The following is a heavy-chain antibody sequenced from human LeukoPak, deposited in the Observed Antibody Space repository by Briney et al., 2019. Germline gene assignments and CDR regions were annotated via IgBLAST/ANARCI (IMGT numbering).Heavy chain of an antibody. Sequence: GGSLRLSCAASGFTFSSYSMKWVRQAPGKGLEWVSSISSSSSYIYYADSVKGRFTISRDNAKNSLYLQMNSLRAEDTAVYYCARDRHSGSYYEYDYWGQGTLVTVSS. D-gene: IGHD1-26*01. J-gene: IGHJ4*02. CDR1: GFTFSSYS. CDR3: ARDRHSGSYYEYDY. CDR2: ISSSSSYI. V-gene: IGHV3-21*01.